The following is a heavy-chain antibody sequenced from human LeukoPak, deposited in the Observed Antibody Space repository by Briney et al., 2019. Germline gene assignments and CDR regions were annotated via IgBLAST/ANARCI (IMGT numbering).Heavy chain of an antibody. D-gene: IGHD2-2*01. J-gene: IGHJ5*02. CDR3: VRDCTSCYAYWFDP. CDR1: GLTFNTYN. Sequence: RTGGSLRLSCVASGLTFNTYNMNWVRQAPGKGLVWVSRINSDGSSTTYADSVRGRFTISGDNAKNTLYLQMNSLRAEDTAVYYCVRDCTSCYAYWFDPWGQGTLVTVSS. V-gene: IGHV3-74*01. CDR2: INSDGSST.